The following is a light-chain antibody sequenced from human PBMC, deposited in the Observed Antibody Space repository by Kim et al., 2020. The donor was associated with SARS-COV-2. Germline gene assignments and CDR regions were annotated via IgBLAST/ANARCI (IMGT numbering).Light chain of an antibody. V-gene: IGLV2-14*04. CDR1: SSDIGGYSY. Sequence: GQAITSPCNQTSSDIGGYSYVSWYRQEPGKAPKLMIYDVSKRPSGVSNRLSGSKSGTTASLTISGLQAEDEADYFCSSYENNRSWVFGGGTQLTVL. CDR2: DVS. J-gene: IGLJ3*02. CDR3: SSYENNRSWV.